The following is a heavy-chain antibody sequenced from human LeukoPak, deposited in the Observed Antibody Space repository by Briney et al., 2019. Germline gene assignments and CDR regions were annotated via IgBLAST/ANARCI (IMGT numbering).Heavy chain of an antibody. J-gene: IGHJ6*03. Sequence: SETLSLTCAVYGGSFSGYYWSWIRQPPGKGLEWIGEINHSGSTNYNPSLKSRVTISVDTSKNQFSLKLSSVTAADTAVYYCARAYRYSSGWGRYYYYYMDVWGKGTTVTISS. CDR3: ARAYRYSSGWGRYYYYYMDV. CDR1: GGSFSGYY. V-gene: IGHV4-34*01. D-gene: IGHD6-19*01. CDR2: INHSGST.